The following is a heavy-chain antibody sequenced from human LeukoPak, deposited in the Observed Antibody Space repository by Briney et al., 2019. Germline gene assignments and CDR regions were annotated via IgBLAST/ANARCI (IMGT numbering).Heavy chain of an antibody. CDR2: MNPNSGNT. CDR3: ARGRSSSWYMGGPGVNWFDP. Sequence: GASVKVSCKASGYTFTSYDINWVRQATGQGLEWMGWMNPNSGNTGYAQKFQGRVTMTRNTSISTAYMELSSLRSEDTAVYYCARGRSSSWYMGGPGVNWFDPWGQGTLVTVSS. J-gene: IGHJ5*02. CDR1: GYTFTSYD. D-gene: IGHD6-13*01. V-gene: IGHV1-8*01.